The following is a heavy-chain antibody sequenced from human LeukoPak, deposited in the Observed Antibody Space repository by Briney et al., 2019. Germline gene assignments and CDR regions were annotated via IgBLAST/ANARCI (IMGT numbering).Heavy chain of an antibody. CDR3: AKDIYSTTPGYFDY. D-gene: IGHD4-17*01. J-gene: IGHJ4*02. CDR2: ISWNSGSI. Sequence: GGSLRLSCAASGFTFDDYAMHWVRQAPGKGLEWVSGISWNSGSIGYADSVKGRFTISRDNAKNSLYLQMNSLRAEDTALYYCAKDIYSTTPGYFDYWGQGTLVTVSS. CDR1: GFTFDDYA. V-gene: IGHV3-9*01.